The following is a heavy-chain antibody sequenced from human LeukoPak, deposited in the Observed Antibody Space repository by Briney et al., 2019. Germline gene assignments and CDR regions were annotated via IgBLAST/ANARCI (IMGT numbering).Heavy chain of an antibody. CDR3: AKDLGGIHYFDF. Sequence: GGSLRLSCAASGFTFSSYGMHWVRQAPGKGLEWVAIISYDGSNTYYTDSVKGRFTISRNNSNNTLYLQMNSLRAEDTAVYYCAKDLGGIHYFDFWGQGTLVSVSS. J-gene: IGHJ4*02. V-gene: IGHV3-30*18. CDR2: ISYDGSNT. CDR1: GFTFSSYG.